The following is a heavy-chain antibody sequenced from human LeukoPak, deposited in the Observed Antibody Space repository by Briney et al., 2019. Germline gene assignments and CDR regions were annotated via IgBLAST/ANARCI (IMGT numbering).Heavy chain of an antibody. V-gene: IGHV4-34*01. D-gene: IGHD4-17*01. J-gene: IGHJ4*02. CDR1: GGSFSGYY. CDR2: INHSGST. Sequence: SETLSLTCAVYGGSFSGYYWSWIRQPPGKGLEWIGEINHSGSTNYNPSLKSRVTISVDTSKKQFSLKLSSVTAADTAVYYCARGGLIPHDYGDPFDYWGQGTLVTVSS. CDR3: ARGGLIPHDYGDPFDY.